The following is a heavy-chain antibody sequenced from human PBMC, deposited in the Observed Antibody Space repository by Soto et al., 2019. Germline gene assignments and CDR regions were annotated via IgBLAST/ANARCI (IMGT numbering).Heavy chain of an antibody. CDR1: GGSISSSSYY. V-gene: IGHV4-39*01. D-gene: IGHD6-13*01. CDR2: IYYSGST. J-gene: IGHJ5*02. Sequence: SETLSLTCTVSGGSISSSSYYWGWIRQPPGKGLEWIGSIYYSGSTYYNPSLKSRFTISLDTSKNQFSLKLSSVTAADTAVYYCASAYSSSWYNWFDPWGQGTLVTVSS. CDR3: ASAYSSSWYNWFDP.